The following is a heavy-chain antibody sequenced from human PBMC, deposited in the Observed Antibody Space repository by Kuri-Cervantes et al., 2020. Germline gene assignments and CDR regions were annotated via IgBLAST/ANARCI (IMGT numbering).Heavy chain of an antibody. CDR2: ISSGSTI. CDR3: ARAGTMVRTRMDV. D-gene: IGHD3-10*01. V-gene: IGHV3-11*01. CDR1: GFTFSDYY. J-gene: IGHJ6*02. Sequence: GESLKISCAASGFTFSDYYMSWIRQAPGKGLEWVSYISSGSTIYYADSVKGRFTISRDNAKNSLYLQMNSLRAEDTAVYYCARAGTMVRTRMDVWGQGTTVTVSS.